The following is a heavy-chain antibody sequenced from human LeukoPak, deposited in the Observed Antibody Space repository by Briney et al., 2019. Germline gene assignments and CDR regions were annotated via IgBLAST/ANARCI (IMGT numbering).Heavy chain of an antibody. Sequence: ASVKVSCKASGYTFTSYDINWVRQATGQGLEWMGWMNPNSGNTGYAQKFQGRVTITRNTSISTAYMELSSLRSEDTAVYYCARDPPLSLTAAGRVVCYWGQGTLVTVPS. CDR1: GYTFTSYD. V-gene: IGHV1-8*03. J-gene: IGHJ4*02. CDR2: MNPNSGNT. D-gene: IGHD6-25*01. CDR3: ARDPPLSLTAAGRVVCY.